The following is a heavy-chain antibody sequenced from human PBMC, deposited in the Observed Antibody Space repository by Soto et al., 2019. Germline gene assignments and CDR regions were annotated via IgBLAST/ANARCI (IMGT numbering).Heavy chain of an antibody. CDR3: AAANWSHHYFDP. J-gene: IGHJ5*02. CDR2: INHSGSP. CDR1: GGSFSGYY. Sequence: QVRLQQWGTGLLKSSETLSLTCAVYGGSFSGYYWSWLRQPPGKGLEWIGEINHSGSPNYNPSLKKRGTIAADTTNVQLPQNKTSRTAAYTYFYYCAAANWSHHYFDPWGQGTLVTVSS. D-gene: IGHD1-1*01. V-gene: IGHV4-34*01.